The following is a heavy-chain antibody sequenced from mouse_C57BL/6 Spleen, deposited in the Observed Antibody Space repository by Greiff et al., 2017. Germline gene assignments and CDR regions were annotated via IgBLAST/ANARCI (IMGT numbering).Heavy chain of an antibody. V-gene: IGHV1-82*01. CDR2: IYPGDGDT. CDR1: GYAFSSSW. CDR3: ARSNNWDEDY. D-gene: IGHD4-1*01. J-gene: IGHJ2*01. Sequence: VQLQQSGPELVKPGASVKISCKASGYAFSSSWMNWVQQRPGKGLEWIGRIYPGDGDTNYNGKFKGKATLTADKSSSTAYMQLSSLTSEDSAVYFCARSNNWDEDYWGQGTTLTVSS.